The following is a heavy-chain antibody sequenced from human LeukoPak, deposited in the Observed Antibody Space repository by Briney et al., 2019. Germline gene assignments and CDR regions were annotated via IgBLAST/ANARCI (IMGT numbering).Heavy chain of an antibody. V-gene: IGHV3-21*01. J-gene: IGHJ4*02. D-gene: IGHD1-1*01. Sequence: PGGSLRLSCAASGFTFSSYSMNWVRQAPGKGLEWVSSISSSSSYIYYADSVKGRFTISRDNAKNSLYLQMNSLRAEDTAVYYCARARDNWNDLGYWGQGTLVTVSS. CDR3: ARARDNWNDLGY. CDR1: GFTFSSYS. CDR2: ISSSSSYI.